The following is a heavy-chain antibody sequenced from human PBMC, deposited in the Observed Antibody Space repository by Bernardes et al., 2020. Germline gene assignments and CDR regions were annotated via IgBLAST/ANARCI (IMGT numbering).Heavy chain of an antibody. CDR1: LFFPIPSGVG. V-gene: IGHV2-5*02. Sequence: SRTTLSKPTQTLTLTCTFSLFFPIPSGVGVGWIRQSPGKALEWPALIYWDDNKLYSPSLKSRLTITKDTSKNQVVLTMNNMDPVDTATYYCAHRGGHFDYWSQGTLVTVSS. J-gene: IGHJ4*02. CDR2: IYWDDNK. D-gene: IGHD3-10*01. CDR3: AHRGGHFDY.